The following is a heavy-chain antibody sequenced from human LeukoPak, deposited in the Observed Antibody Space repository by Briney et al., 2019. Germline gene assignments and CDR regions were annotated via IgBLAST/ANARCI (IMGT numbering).Heavy chain of an antibody. CDR1: GFTFSSYW. D-gene: IGHD2/OR15-2a*01. V-gene: IGHV3-74*01. CDR3: ARVGTTSNFYYYYGMDV. Sequence: PGGSLSLSCAASGFTFSSYWMYWVRQAPGKGLVWVSLINSDGSTTSYTDSVKGRFTISRDNAKNTLYLQMNSLRAEDTAVYYCARVGTTSNFYYYYGMDVWGQGTTVTVSS. J-gene: IGHJ6*02. CDR2: INSDGSTT.